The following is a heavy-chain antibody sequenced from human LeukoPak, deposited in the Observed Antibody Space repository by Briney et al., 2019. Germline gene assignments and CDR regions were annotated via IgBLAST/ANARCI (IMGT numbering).Heavy chain of an antibody. D-gene: IGHD3-10*01. V-gene: IGHV4-59*01. CDR2: IYYSGST. J-gene: IGHJ4*02. Sequence: PSETLSLTCTVSGGSISSYYWSWIRQPPGKGLEWIGYIYYSGSTNYNPSLKSRVTISVDTSKNQFSLKLSSVTAADTAVYYCARVGGVGFGKLPPLYYFDYWDRGPLVTVSS. CDR3: ARVGGVGFGKLPPLYYFDY. CDR1: GGSISSYY.